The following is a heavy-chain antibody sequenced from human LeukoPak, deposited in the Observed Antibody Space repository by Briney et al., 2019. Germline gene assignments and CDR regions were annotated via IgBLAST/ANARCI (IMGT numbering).Heavy chain of an antibody. D-gene: IGHD6-13*01. V-gene: IGHV3-66*01. CDR3: ARGGPAAGRFDY. J-gene: IGHJ4*02. CDR1: EFSVGSNY. Sequence: GGSLRLSCAASEFSVGSNYMTWVRQAPGKGLEWVSLIYSGGSTYYADSVKGRFTISRDNSKNTLYLQMNSLRAEDTAVYYCARGGPAAGRFDYWGQGTLVTVSS. CDR2: IYSGGST.